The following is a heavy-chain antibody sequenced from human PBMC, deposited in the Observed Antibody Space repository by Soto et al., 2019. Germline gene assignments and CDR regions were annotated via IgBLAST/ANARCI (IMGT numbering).Heavy chain of an antibody. V-gene: IGHV3-53*01. Sequence: GGSLGLSCAASGVTVSSNYMSWVRQAPGKGLEWVSVIYSGGSTYYADSVKGRFTISRDNSKNTLYLQMNSLRAEDTAVYYCARDLAPAGGFDYWGQGTLVTVSS. CDR2: IYSGGST. CDR3: ARDLAPAGGFDY. CDR1: GVTVSSNY. D-gene: IGHD2-2*01. J-gene: IGHJ4*02.